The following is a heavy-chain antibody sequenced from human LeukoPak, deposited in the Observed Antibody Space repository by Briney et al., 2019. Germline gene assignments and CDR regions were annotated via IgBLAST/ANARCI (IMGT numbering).Heavy chain of an antibody. J-gene: IGHJ3*02. D-gene: IGHD1-26*01. Sequence: SETLSLTCTVSGYSISSGYYWGWIRQPPGKGLEWIGSIYHSGSTYYNPSLKSRVTISVDTSKNQFSLKLSSVTAADTAVYYCARVGVGGPTSAFDIWGQGTIVTVSS. CDR2: IYHSGST. CDR3: ARVGVGGPTSAFDI. V-gene: IGHV4-38-2*02. CDR1: GYSISSGYY.